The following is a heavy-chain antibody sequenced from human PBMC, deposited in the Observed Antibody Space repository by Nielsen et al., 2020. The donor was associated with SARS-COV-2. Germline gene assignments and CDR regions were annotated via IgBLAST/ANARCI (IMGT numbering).Heavy chain of an antibody. CDR1: GYTFTTYG. CDR3: ARELNVGMAIIGAFDI. J-gene: IGHJ3*02. Sequence: ASVKVSCKASGYTFTTYGVSWVRQAPGQGLQWMGWISAKSGDTNYAQKFQGRVTMTWATSISTAYIELSRLRSDDTAVYYCARELNVGMAIIGAFDIWGQGTMVTVSS. CDR2: ISAKSGDT. V-gene: IGHV1-2*02. D-gene: IGHD5-24*01.